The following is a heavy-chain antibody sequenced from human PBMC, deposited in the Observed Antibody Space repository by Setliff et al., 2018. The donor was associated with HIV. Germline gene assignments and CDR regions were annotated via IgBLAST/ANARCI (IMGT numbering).Heavy chain of an antibody. CDR1: GFTFSNHW. D-gene: IGHD1-26*01. V-gene: IGHV3-74*01. CDR2: INYHGSDI. J-gene: IGHJ4*02. Sequence: GGSLRLSCVGSGFTFSNHWMQWVRQAPGKGLVWVSRINYHGSDISYADSVKGRLTISRDNAKNTVYLQMNNLRDEDTAVYFCVRDGVGTTPFDYWGQGSLVTVSS. CDR3: VRDGVGTTPFDY.